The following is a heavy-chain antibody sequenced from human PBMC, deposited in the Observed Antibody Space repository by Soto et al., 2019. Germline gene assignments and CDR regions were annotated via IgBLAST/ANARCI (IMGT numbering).Heavy chain of an antibody. CDR3: AREMTAARGGS. J-gene: IGHJ5*02. Sequence: EVQVVESGGGLVQPGGSLRLSCAASGFTVRSSYMSWVRQAPGKGLEWVSSMYSGGTTYYADSVRGRFSISRDNSKNTLFLQMNRVRAEGTAVYYCAREMTAARGGSWGQGALVIVSS. D-gene: IGHD2-21*02. V-gene: IGHV3-66*01. CDR1: GFTVRSSY. CDR2: MYSGGTT.